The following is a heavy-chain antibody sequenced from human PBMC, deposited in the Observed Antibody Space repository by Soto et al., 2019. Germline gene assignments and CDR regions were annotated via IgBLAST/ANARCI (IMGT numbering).Heavy chain of an antibody. Sequence: PAGSLRLCCTASGFTFSDYYMSWIRQAPGKGLEWVSYISSRTNYTNYADSVRGRFTISRDNAKNSLYLQMNSLRDEDTAVYYCARSVVSSTRFDPWGQGTLVTRSS. CDR1: GFTFSDYY. V-gene: IGHV3-11*06. J-gene: IGHJ5*02. CDR2: ISSRTNYT. CDR3: ARSVVSSTRFDP. D-gene: IGHD6-13*01.